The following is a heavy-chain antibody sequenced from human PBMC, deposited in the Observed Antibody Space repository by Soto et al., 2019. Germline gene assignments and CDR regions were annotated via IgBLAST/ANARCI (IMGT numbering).Heavy chain of an antibody. CDR1: SGSISNSY. D-gene: IGHD3-10*01. CDR3: ARHAPGRGYLDY. Sequence: SETLSLTCTVSSGSISNSYWSWIRQPPGKGLEWIGYIYHSGSTNYNPSLKSRLTISVDTSQNQFSLELSSVTAADTAVYYCARHAPGRGYLDYWGQGTLVTVSS. CDR2: IYHSGST. V-gene: IGHV4-59*08. J-gene: IGHJ4*02.